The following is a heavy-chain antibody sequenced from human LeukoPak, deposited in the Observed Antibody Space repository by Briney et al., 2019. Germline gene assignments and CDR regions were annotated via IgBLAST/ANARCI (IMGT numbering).Heavy chain of an antibody. CDR1: GFTFSSYG. D-gene: IGHD3-3*01. J-gene: IGHJ3*02. Sequence: GSLRLSCAASGFTFSSYGMHWVRQAPGKGLEWVAVIWYDGSNKYYADSVKGRFTISRDNSKNTLYLQMNSLRAEDTAVYYCARDPLYYDFWSGSQGDAFDIWGQGTMVTVSS. CDR3: ARDPLYYDFWSGSQGDAFDI. V-gene: IGHV3-33*01. CDR2: IWYDGSNK.